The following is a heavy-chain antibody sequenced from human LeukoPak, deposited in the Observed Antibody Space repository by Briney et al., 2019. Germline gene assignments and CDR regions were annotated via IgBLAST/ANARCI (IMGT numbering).Heavy chain of an antibody. CDR3: ARGLPYYAPRSTPPRLEY. J-gene: IGHJ4*02. Sequence: PGRSLRLFCRASGFTFCHFGMHWVRQAPGEGLEWVASLSYDGNFIYYADSVKGRVTISTDKSKNTLFLQMNSLRAEDTAVYYCARGLPYYAPRSTPPRLEYWGQGTLVTVSS. CDR1: GFTFCHFG. D-gene: IGHD2-15*01. CDR2: LSYDGNFI. V-gene: IGHV3-30-3*01.